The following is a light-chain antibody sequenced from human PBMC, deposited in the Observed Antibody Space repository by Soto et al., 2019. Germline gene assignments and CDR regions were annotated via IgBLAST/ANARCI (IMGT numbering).Light chain of an antibody. CDR2: DVS. CDR1: SSDVGGYNY. CDR3: SSYTSSSTLV. J-gene: IGLJ1*01. Sequence: LTQPASVSGSPVHSITISCTGTSSDVGGYNYVSWYQQHPGKAPKLMIYDVSNRPSGVSNRFSGSKSGNTASLTISGLQAEDEADYYCSSYTSSSTLVFGTGTKVTVL. V-gene: IGLV2-14*01.